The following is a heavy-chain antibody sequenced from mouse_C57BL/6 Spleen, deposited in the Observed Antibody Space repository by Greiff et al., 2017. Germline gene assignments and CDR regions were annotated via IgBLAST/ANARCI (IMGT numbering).Heavy chain of an antibody. CDR2: IYPGSGNT. CDR3: ARADYYGNHKAMDG. D-gene: IGHD2-1*01. Sequence: QVQLMASGAELVRPGASVKLSCKASGYTFTDYYINWVKQRPGQGLEWIASIYPGSGNTYYNEKFKGKATLTADKSSSTAYMHLSSLTSEDSAVYFCARADYYGNHKAMDGWGPATSVTVAS. CDR1: GYTFTDYY. J-gene: IGHJ4*01. V-gene: IGHV1-76*01.